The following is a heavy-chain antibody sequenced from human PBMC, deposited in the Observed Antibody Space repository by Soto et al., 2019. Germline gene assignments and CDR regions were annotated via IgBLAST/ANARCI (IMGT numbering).Heavy chain of an antibody. Sequence: QVQLVESGGGVVQPGRSLRLSCAASGFTFSSYGMHWVRQAPGKGLEWVAVIWYDGSNKYYADSVKGRFTISRDNSKNTLYLQMNSLKAEDTAVYYCARDNDLPIDYWGQGTLVTVSS. CDR1: GFTFSSYG. CDR3: ARDNDLPIDY. J-gene: IGHJ4*02. CDR2: IWYDGSNK. V-gene: IGHV3-33*01. D-gene: IGHD2-21*02.